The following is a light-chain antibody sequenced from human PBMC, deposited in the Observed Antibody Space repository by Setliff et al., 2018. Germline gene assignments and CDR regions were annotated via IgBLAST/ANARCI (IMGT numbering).Light chain of an antibody. Sequence: LTQPASVSGSPGQSITISCIGSSRDVGSYDFVSWYQQHPGKAPKLIIYDVTGRPSGASDRFSGSKSGNTASLTISGLQAEDEADYYCSSYTNSNTYVFGTGTKVTVL. J-gene: IGLJ1*01. CDR1: SRDVGSYDF. CDR3: SSYTNSNTYV. CDR2: DVT. V-gene: IGLV2-14*03.